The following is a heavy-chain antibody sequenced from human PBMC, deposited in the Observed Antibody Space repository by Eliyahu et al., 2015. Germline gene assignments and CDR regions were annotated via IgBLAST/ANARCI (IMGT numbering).Heavy chain of an antibody. CDR1: GYTFTXYA. D-gene: IGHD1-7*01. Sequence: QVQLVQSGAEVKKPGASVKVSCKASGYTFTXYAMHLVRQGPGQRAEWMGWINXGNGNTKYSQKFQGRVTITRDTSASTAYMELSSLRSEDTAVYYCAREGRGITGTFPFQHWGQGTLVTVSS. CDR3: AREGRGITGTFPFQH. V-gene: IGHV1-3*01. J-gene: IGHJ1*01. CDR2: INXGNGNT.